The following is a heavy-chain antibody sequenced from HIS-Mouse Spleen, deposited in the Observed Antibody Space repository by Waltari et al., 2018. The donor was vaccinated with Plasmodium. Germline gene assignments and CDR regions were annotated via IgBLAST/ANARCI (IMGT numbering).Heavy chain of an antibody. J-gene: IGHJ2*01. CDR3: ASSWYWYFDL. CDR2: RSYDGSNK. V-gene: IGHV3-30*03. Sequence: QVQLVESGGGVVQPGRSLRLSCAASGFTFSSYGMHWVRQAPGKGLEWGAVRSYDGSNKYYADSVKGRFTISRDNAKNSLYLQMNSLRAEDTAVYYCASSWYWYFDLWGRGTLVTVSS. D-gene: IGHD6-13*01. CDR1: GFTFSSYG.